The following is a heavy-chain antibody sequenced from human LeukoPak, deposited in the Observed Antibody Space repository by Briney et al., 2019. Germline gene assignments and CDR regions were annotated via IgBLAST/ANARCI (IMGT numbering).Heavy chain of an antibody. J-gene: IGHJ4*02. Sequence: PGGSLRLSCAASGFTFSSYWMHWVRQAPGKGLVWVSRINTDGSSTSYADSVKGRFTISRDNAKNTLYLQMNSLRAEDTAVYYCARDVSPWNYYDSSGYLDYWGQGTLVTVSS. CDR3: ARDVSPWNYYDSSGYLDY. V-gene: IGHV3-74*01. CDR1: GFTFSSYW. CDR2: INTDGSST. D-gene: IGHD3-22*01.